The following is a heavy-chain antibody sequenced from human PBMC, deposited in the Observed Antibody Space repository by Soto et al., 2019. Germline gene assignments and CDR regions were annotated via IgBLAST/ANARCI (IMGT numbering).Heavy chain of an antibody. V-gene: IGHV3-73*01. CDR1: GFTFSGSA. CDR3: TRQSNDAFDI. Sequence: GGSLRLSCAASGFTFSGSAMHWVRQASGKGLEWVGRIRSKANSYATAYAASVKGRFTISRDDSKNTAYLQMNSLKTEDTAVYYCTRQSNDAFDIWGQGTMVTVSS. CDR2: IRSKANSYAT. J-gene: IGHJ3*02.